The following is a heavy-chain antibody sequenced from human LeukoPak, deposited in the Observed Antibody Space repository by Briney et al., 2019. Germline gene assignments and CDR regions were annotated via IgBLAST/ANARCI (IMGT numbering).Heavy chain of an antibody. J-gene: IGHJ6*03. Sequence: SETLSLTCTVSGGSISSYYWSWIRQPPGKGLEWIGYIYYSGSTNYNPSLKSRVTISVDTSKNQFSLKLSSVTAADTAVYYCARAAQPHYYYYYMDVWGKGTTVTVSS. CDR1: GGSISSYY. V-gene: IGHV4-59*08. CDR2: IYYSGST. D-gene: IGHD2-2*01. CDR3: ARAAQPHYYYYYMDV.